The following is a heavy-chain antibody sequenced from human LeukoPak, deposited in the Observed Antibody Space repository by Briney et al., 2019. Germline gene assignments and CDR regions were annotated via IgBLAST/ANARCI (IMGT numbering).Heavy chain of an antibody. J-gene: IGHJ4*02. Sequence: PGASVKVSCKASGYTFTSYYMHWVRQAPGQGLEWMGIINPSGGSTSYAQKFQGRVTMTRDTSTSTVYMELSSLRSEDTAVYYCARAARDDFWSTRGYFDYWGQGTLVTVSS. V-gene: IGHV1-46*01. CDR2: INPSGGST. D-gene: IGHD3-3*01. CDR1: GYTFTSYY. CDR3: ARAARDDFWSTRGYFDY.